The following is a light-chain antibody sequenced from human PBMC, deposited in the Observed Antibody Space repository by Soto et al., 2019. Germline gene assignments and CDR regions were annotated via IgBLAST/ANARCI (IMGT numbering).Light chain of an antibody. CDR1: QSVSNN. Sequence: EIVLTQSPATLSLSPGERATLSCRASQSVSNNLAWYQQRPGQAPRLLIYGASTRATGVPARFSGSGSGTDFTLTISRLEPEDFAVYYCQQYGSSGTFGQGTKVDI. J-gene: IGKJ1*01. V-gene: IGKV3-20*01. CDR2: GAS. CDR3: QQYGSSGT.